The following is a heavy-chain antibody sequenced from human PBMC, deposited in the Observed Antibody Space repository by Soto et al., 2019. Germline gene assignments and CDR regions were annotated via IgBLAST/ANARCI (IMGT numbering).Heavy chain of an antibody. D-gene: IGHD2-15*01. CDR1: GFTFISYA. CDR3: AKAPIVVVVAATGVDY. V-gene: IGHV3-23*01. J-gene: IGHJ4*02. Sequence: HPGGSLRLSCAASGFTFISYAMSWVRQAPGKGLEWVSAISGSGGSTYYADSVKGRFTISRDNSKNTLYLQMNSLRAEDTAVYYCAKAPIVVVVAATGVDYWGQGTLVTVSS. CDR2: ISGSGGST.